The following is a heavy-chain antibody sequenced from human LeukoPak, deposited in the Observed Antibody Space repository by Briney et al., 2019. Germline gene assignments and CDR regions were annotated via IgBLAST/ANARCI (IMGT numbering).Heavy chain of an antibody. D-gene: IGHD6-13*01. V-gene: IGHV1-69*05. Sequence: WASVKVSCKASGGTFSSYAISWVRQAPGQGLEWMGRIIPIFGTANYAQKFQGRVTITTDESTSTAYMELSSLRSEDTAVYYCARDQAAAGFDYWGQGTLVTVSS. CDR1: GGTFSSYA. CDR3: ARDQAAAGFDY. J-gene: IGHJ4*02. CDR2: IIPIFGTA.